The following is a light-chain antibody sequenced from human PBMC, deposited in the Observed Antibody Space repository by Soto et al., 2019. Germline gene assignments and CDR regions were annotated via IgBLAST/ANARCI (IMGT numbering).Light chain of an antibody. Sequence: DIQMTQSPSSLSASVGDRVTITCRASQSISSYLNWYQQKPGKAPKLLIYAAFSLQSGVPSRFSGSGSTTDFTLTISSLQPEDFATYFCRQSYATPYTFGQGTELEIK. V-gene: IGKV1-39*01. CDR3: RQSYATPYT. CDR2: AAF. CDR1: QSISSY. J-gene: IGKJ2*01.